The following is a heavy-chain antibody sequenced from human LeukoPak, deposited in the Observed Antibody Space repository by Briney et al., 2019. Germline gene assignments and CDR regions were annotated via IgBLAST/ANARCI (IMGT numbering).Heavy chain of an antibody. CDR3: ASTSAYYYGMDV. CDR1: GYTFTSYD. Sequence: ASVKVSCKASGYTFTSYDINWVRQATGQGLEWVGWMNPNSGNTGYAQKFQGRVTMTRNTSISTAYMELSSLRSEDTAVYYCASTSAYYYGMDVWGQGTTVTVSS. D-gene: IGHD2-2*01. J-gene: IGHJ6*02. CDR2: MNPNSGNT. V-gene: IGHV1-8*01.